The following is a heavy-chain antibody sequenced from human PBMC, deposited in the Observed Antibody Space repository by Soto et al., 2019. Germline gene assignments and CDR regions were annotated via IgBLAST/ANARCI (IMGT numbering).Heavy chain of an antibody. D-gene: IGHD3-10*01. V-gene: IGHV3-33*01. Sequence: GGSLRLSCAASGFTFSSYGMHWVRQAPGKGLEWVAVIWYDGSNKYYADSVKGRFTISRDNSKNTLYLQMNSLRAEDTAVYYCARDLKMVRGVRRFYYYYGMDVWGQGTTVTVSS. CDR3: ARDLKMVRGVRRFYYYYGMDV. CDR1: GFTFSSYG. J-gene: IGHJ6*02. CDR2: IWYDGSNK.